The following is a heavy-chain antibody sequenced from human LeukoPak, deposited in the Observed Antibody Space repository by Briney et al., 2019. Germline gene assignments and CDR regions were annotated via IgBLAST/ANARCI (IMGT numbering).Heavy chain of an antibody. J-gene: IGHJ4*02. CDR3: ASTSLRTFSSGTQRDY. CDR2: IYHSGST. Sequence: SETLSLTCTVSGGSISSGGYYWSWIRQPPGKGLEWIGYIYHSGSTDYNPSLKSRVTISVDRSKNQFSLKLISVTAADTAVYYCASTSLRTFSSGTQRDYWGQGTLVTVSS. CDR1: GGSISSGGYY. V-gene: IGHV4-30-2*01. D-gene: IGHD3-10*01.